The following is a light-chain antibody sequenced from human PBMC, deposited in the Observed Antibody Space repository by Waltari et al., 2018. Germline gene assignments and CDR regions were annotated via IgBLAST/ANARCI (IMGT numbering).Light chain of an antibody. Sequence: DIQMTKYPYSLSASVGARVTITCRASQSISRYLHWYVQKPGKAPELLIYAASSLQSGVPSRFSGSGSGTDFTLTISSLQPEDFATYYCQQSYSTRLTFGQGTKVEIK. CDR1: QSISRY. CDR3: QQSYSTRLT. CDR2: AAS. J-gene: IGKJ1*01. V-gene: IGKV1-39*01.